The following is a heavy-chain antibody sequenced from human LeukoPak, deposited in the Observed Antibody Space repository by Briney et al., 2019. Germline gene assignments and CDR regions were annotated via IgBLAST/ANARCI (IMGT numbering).Heavy chain of an antibody. V-gene: IGHV4-61*08. Sequence: PSQTLSLTCTVSGGSISSGGYYWSWIRQPPGKGLEWIGYIYYSGSTNYNPSLKSRVTISVDTSKNQFSLKLSSVTAADTAVYYCATGVYCSSTSCFDYWGQGTLVTVSS. D-gene: IGHD2-2*01. CDR2: IYYSGST. CDR1: GGSISSGGYY. CDR3: ATGVYCSSTSCFDY. J-gene: IGHJ4*02.